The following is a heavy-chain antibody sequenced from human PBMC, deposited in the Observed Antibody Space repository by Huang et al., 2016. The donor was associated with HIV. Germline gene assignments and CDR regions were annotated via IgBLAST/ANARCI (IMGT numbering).Heavy chain of an antibody. J-gene: IGHJ4*02. V-gene: IGHV4-39*01. CDR2: IFYTGSA. CDR3: ARRRTHFTFDY. Sequence: GSIFYTGSAHYNPSLESRVTIFVVSSKSQLSVRLRSVTAADTAVYYCARRRTHFTFDYWGQGTLVTVSS.